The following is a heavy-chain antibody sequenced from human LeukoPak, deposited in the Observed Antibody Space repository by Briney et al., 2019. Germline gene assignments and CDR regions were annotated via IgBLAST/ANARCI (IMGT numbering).Heavy chain of an antibody. CDR3: AKDQRDYGSGNYYFY. CDR1: GSISSSYY. V-gene: IGHV3-11*05. J-gene: IGHJ4*02. CDR2: ISSSGTYT. Sequence: GSISSSYYWGWIRQAPGKGLEWVSYISSSGTYTTYADSVKGRFTISRDNAKNSLYLQMNSLRAEDTAVYYCAKDQRDYGSGNYYFYWGQGTLVTVSS. D-gene: IGHD3-10*01.